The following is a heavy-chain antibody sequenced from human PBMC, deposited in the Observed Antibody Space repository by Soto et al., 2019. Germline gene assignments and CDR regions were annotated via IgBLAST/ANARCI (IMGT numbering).Heavy chain of an antibody. CDR1: GYTFTSYD. J-gene: IGHJ6*03. Sequence: GASVKVSCKASGYTFTSYDINWVRQATGQGLEWMGWMNPNSGNTGYAQKFQGRVTMTGNTSISTAYMELSSLRSEDTAVYYCARRVRNYRYYYYYMDVWGKGTTVTVSS. D-gene: IGHD1-7*01. V-gene: IGHV1-8*01. CDR3: ARRVRNYRYYYYYMDV. CDR2: MNPNSGNT.